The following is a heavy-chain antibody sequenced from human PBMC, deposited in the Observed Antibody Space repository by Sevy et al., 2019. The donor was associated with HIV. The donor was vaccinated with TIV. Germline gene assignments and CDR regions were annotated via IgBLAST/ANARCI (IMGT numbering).Heavy chain of an antibody. V-gene: IGHV3-23*01. D-gene: IGHD5-12*01. CDR3: AKDRVGRLRIVATVESGVGAFDI. J-gene: IGHJ3*02. CDR1: GFTFSSYA. CDR2: ISGSGGST. Sequence: GGSLRLSCAASGFTFSSYAMSWVRQAPGKGLEWVSAISGSGGSTYYADSVKGRFTISRDNSKNTLYLQMNSLRAEDTAVYYCAKDRVGRLRIVATVESGVGAFDIWGQGTMVTVSS.